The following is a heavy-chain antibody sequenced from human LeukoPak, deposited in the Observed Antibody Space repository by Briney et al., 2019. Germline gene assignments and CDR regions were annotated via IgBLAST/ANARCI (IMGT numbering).Heavy chain of an antibody. V-gene: IGHV3-30-3*01. CDR2: ISSDGSNK. CDR1: GFIFSRYD. CDR3: ARDPGSGGHFDY. J-gene: IGHJ4*02. Sequence: GGSLRLSCAASGFIFSRYDMNWVRQAPGKGLEWVAVISSDGSNKYYADSVKGRFTISRDNSKNTLYLQMNSLTAEDTAVYYCARDPGSGGHFDYWGQGTLVTVSS. D-gene: IGHD2-15*01.